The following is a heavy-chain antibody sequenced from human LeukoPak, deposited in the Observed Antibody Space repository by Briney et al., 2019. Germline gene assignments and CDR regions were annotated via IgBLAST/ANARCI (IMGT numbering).Heavy chain of an antibody. CDR2: INPNSGGT. CDR3: ARGTRFGAASDTGY. CDR1: GYTFTGYY. V-gene: IGHV1-2*02. J-gene: IGHJ4*02. Sequence: ASVKVSCKASGYTFTGYYMHWVRQAPGQGLEWMGWINPNSGGTNYAQKFQGRVTMTRDTSISTIYMEPSRLISDDTAVYYCARGTRFGAASDTGYWGQGTLVTVSS. D-gene: IGHD6-13*01.